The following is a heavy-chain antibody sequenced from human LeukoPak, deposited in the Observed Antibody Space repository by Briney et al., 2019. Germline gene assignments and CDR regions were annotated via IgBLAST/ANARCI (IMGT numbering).Heavy chain of an antibody. V-gene: IGHV3-48*03. Sequence: GGSLRLSCAASGFTFSSYEMNWVRQAPGKGLEWVSYISSSGSTIYYADSVKGRFTISRDNAKNTLYLQMNSLRAEDTAVYYCARVTGGYNLVDYWGQGTLVTVSS. CDR3: ARVTGGYNLVDY. CDR1: GFTFSSYE. J-gene: IGHJ4*02. CDR2: ISSSGSTI. D-gene: IGHD5-24*01.